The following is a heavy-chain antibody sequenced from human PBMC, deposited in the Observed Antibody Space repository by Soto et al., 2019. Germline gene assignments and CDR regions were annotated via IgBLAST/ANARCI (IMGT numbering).Heavy chain of an antibody. CDR1: GYTFTSYG. J-gene: IGHJ6*02. CDR3: ARDLTVTTIDYYGMDV. CDR2: ISAYNGNT. D-gene: IGHD4-17*01. Sequence: QVQLVQSGAEVKKPGASVKVSCKASGYTFTSYGISWVRQAPVQALEWMGWISAYNGNTNYAQKLQGRVNRTTDTSANTAYMELRSLRSHDTAVYYCARDLTVTTIDYYGMDVWGQGTTVTVSS. V-gene: IGHV1-18*01.